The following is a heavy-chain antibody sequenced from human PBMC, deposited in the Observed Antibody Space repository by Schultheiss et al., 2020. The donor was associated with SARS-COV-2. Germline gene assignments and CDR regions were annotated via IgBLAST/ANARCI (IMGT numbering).Heavy chain of an antibody. D-gene: IGHD1/OR15-1a*01. Sequence: GGSLRLSCAASGFTFSSYAMHWVRQAPGKGLEWVAVISYDGSNIYYADSVKGRFTISRDNSKNTLYLQINSLRAEDTAVYYCATQGRVPPNKYYYYMDVWGKGTTVTVSS. J-gene: IGHJ6*03. CDR1: GFTFSSYA. V-gene: IGHV3-30*04. CDR2: ISYDGSNI. CDR3: ATQGRVPPNKYYYYMDV.